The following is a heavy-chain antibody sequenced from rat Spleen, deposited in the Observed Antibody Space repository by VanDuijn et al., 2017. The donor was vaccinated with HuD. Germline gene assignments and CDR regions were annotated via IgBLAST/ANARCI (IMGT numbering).Heavy chain of an antibody. CDR1: GFSLTSYN. CDR3: ARGAYGGYSEWFDY. CDR2: MWSSGSA. V-gene: IGHV2-45*01. Sequence: QVQLKESGPGLVQPSETLSLTCTVSGFSLTSYNVHWVRQPPGKGLEWMGVMWSSGSADYNSVLTSRLSISRDTSKNQVFLKMNSLQSEDTTTYYCARGAYGGYSEWFDYWGQGVMVTVSS. D-gene: IGHD1-11*01. J-gene: IGHJ2*01.